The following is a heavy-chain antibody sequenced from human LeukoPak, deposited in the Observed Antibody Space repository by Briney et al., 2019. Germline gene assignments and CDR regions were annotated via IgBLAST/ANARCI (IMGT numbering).Heavy chain of an antibody. CDR1: GYTLTELS. Sequence: ASVKVSCKVSGYTLTELSMHWVRQAPGKGLEWMGGFDPEDGETIYARKFQGRVTMTEDTSTDTAYMELSSLRSEDTAVYYCATPPFYCGGDCYFDYWGREPWSPSPQ. CDR3: ATPPFYCGGDCYFDY. CDR2: FDPEDGET. V-gene: IGHV1-24*01. D-gene: IGHD2-21*02. J-gene: IGHJ4*02.